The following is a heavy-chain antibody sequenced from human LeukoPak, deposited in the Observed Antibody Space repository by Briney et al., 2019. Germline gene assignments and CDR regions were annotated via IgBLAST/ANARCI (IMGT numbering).Heavy chain of an antibody. V-gene: IGHV3-30*03. Sequence: PGRSLRLSCAASGFTFSSYGMHWVRQAPGKGLEWVAVISYDGSNKYYADSVKGRFTISRDNSKNTLYLQMNSLRAEDTAVYYCARWFAYSSGWNFDYWGQGTLVTVSS. CDR2: ISYDGSNK. CDR3: ARWFAYSSGWNFDY. CDR1: GFTFSSYG. D-gene: IGHD6-19*01. J-gene: IGHJ4*02.